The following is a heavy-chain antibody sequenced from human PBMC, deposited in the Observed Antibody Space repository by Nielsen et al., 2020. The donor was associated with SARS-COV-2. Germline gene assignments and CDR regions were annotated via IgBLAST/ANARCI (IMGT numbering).Heavy chain of an antibody. J-gene: IGHJ6*03. V-gene: IGHV4-34*01. CDR1: GGSFSGYY. CDR2: INHSGST. D-gene: IGHD3-9*01. CDR3: ARGRYFDSYYMDV. Sequence: SQTLSLTCAVYGGSFSGYYWSWIRQPPGKGLEWIGEINHSGSTNHNPSLKSRVTISVDTSKNQFSLKLSSVTAADTAVYYCARGRYFDSYYMDVWGKGTTVTVSS.